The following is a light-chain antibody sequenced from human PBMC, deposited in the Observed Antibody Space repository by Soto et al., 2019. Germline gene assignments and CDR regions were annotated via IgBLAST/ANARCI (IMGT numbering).Light chain of an antibody. CDR1: QSVSGS. CDR3: QQYGSSAPIT. Sequence: IVLTQSPAILSLSPGEKATLSCRASQSVSGSLGWYQQKPGQAPRLIIYDASVRATGIPARFSGSGSGTDFTLTISSLEPEDFALYYCQQYGSSAPITFGQGTRLEIK. V-gene: IGKV3-20*01. J-gene: IGKJ5*01. CDR2: DAS.